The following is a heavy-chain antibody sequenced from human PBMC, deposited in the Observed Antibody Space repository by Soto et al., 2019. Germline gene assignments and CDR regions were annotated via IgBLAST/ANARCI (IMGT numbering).Heavy chain of an antibody. J-gene: IGHJ3*02. CDR3: TTDSAREYGSGSYYRVRAFDI. V-gene: IGHV3-15*07. D-gene: IGHD3-10*01. CDR2: IKSKTDGGTT. CDR1: GFSFSNPL. Sequence: GGSLRLSCASSGFSFSNPLLNLGRQAPGEGLEWGGRIKSKTDGGTTDYAAPVKGRFTISRDDSKNMLYLQMNSLITEDKAIYYCTTDSAREYGSGSYYRVRAFDIWGQGTMVTVSS.